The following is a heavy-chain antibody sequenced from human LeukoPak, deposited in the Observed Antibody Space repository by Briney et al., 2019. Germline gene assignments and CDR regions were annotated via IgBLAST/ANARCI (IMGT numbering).Heavy chain of an antibody. J-gene: IGHJ4*02. CDR3: AKVFFSGSYYAASDY. CDR1: GFTFSSYG. D-gene: IGHD1-26*01. CDR2: ISYDGSNK. Sequence: GGSLRLSCAASGFTFSSYGMHWVRQAPGKGLEWVAVISYDGSNKYYADSVKGRFTISRDNSKNTLYLQMNSLGAEDTAVYYCAKVFFSGSYYAASDYWGQGTLVTVSS. V-gene: IGHV3-30*18.